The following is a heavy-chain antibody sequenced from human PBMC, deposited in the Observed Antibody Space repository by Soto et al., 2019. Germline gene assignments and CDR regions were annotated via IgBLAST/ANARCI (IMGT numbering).Heavy chain of an antibody. Sequence: ASVTVSCKASGYTFTSYGISWVRQAPGQGLEWMGWISAYNGNTNYAQKLQGRVTMTTDTSTGTAYMELRSLRSDDTAESYCARVQPIGIVLNNTYDIWGKVTLAPVS. D-gene: IGHD3-16*02. J-gene: IGHJ3*02. CDR3: ARVQPIGIVLNNTYDI. V-gene: IGHV1-18*01. CDR2: ISAYNGNT. CDR1: GYTFTSYG.